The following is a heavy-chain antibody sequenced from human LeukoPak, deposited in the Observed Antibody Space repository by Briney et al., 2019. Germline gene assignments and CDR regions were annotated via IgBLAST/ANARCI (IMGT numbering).Heavy chain of an antibody. V-gene: IGHV1-46*01. CDR2: INPSGGST. Sequence: GASVKVSCKASGYTFTSYYMHWVRQPPGQGLEWMGIINPSGGSTSYAQKFQGRVTMTRDTSTSTVYMELSSLRSDDTAVYYCARGAELVAHFYSYYMDVWGKGTTVTVSS. CDR3: ARGAELVAHFYSYYMDV. J-gene: IGHJ6*03. D-gene: IGHD1-7*01. CDR1: GYTFTSYY.